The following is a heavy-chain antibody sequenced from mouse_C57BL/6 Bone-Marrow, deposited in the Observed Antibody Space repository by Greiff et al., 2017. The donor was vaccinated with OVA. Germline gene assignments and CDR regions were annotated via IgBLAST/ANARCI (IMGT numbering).Heavy chain of an antibody. D-gene: IGHD6-2*01. Sequence: VQRVESGAELVRPGTSVKLSCKASGYAFTNYLIEWVKQRPGQGLEWIGVINPGSGGTNYNEKFKGKATLTADKSSSTAYMQLSSLTSEDSAVYFCARSLLDYWGQGTSVTVSS. CDR2: INPGSGGT. V-gene: IGHV1-54*01. J-gene: IGHJ4*01. CDR1: GYAFTNYL. CDR3: ARSLLDY.